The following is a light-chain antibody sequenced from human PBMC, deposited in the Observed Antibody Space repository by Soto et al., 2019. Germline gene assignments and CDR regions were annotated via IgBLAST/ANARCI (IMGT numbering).Light chain of an antibody. CDR3: QQYASAPLT. J-gene: IGKJ1*01. CDR1: LTVTNNY. CDR2: DAS. Sequence: EIVLTHSPDTLSLSPGERATLSCRASLTVTNNYLAWYQQKAGQAPRLVIYDASTRATGIPDRFSASGSGTDFTLTISRLEPEDFAVYFCQQYASAPLTFGQGTNADIK. V-gene: IGKV3-20*01.